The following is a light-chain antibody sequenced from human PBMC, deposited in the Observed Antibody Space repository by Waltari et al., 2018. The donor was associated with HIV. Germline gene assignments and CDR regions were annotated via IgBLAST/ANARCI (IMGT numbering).Light chain of an antibody. Sequence: SYELTQPPSVSVSPGHTVRITCSGDKLGAKLVCWYRQKPGQSPLLIIYEDRKRPSGLPERFSASNSGNTATLAITGTQTMDEADYYCQTWDGSAGVFGGGTKLTV. J-gene: IGLJ2*01. CDR2: EDR. CDR3: QTWDGSAGV. V-gene: IGLV3-1*01. CDR1: KLGAKL.